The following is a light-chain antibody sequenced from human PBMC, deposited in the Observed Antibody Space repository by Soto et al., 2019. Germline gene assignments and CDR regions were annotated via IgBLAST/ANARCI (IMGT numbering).Light chain of an antibody. CDR1: HSLLHSNGYNY. Sequence: DIVMTQSPLSLPVTPGEPAYISCRSSHSLLHSNGYNYLDWYLQKPGQSPQLLFYLGAIRASGVPDLFSGSGSGTNFTQKIRRVEAEGVGVYYCMQSQSSWTFGQGTRVEIK. V-gene: IGKV2-28*01. J-gene: IGKJ1*01. CDR3: MQSQSSWT. CDR2: LGA.